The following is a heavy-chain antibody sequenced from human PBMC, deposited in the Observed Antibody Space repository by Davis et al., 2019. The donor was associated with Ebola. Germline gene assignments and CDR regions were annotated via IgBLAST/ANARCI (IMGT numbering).Heavy chain of an antibody. CDR3: ARADYGHNAPPYYLDY. J-gene: IGHJ4*02. D-gene: IGHD4-17*01. CDR2: IYDHST. V-gene: IGHV3-66*01. CDR1: GFTVSSNH. Sequence: GESLKISCAASGFTVSSNHMSWVRQAPGKGLEWVSVIYDHSTAYADSVRGRFTISRDNAQNLLFLEMNSLRADDTAVYYCARADYGHNAPPYYLDYWGQGTLVTVSS.